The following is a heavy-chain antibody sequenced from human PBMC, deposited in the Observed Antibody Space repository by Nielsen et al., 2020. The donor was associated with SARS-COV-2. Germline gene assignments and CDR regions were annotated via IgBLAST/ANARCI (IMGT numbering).Heavy chain of an antibody. CDR3: ARNFYGSGSYPFDP. CDR2: IHQDGGET. CDR1: GFTFSDYW. D-gene: IGHD3-10*01. J-gene: IGHJ5*02. V-gene: IGHV3-7*03. Sequence: GGSLRLSSAASGFTFSDYWMSWVRQAPGKGLEWVANIHQDGGETRYADSVKGRFTISRDNAKNSLYLQMNSLRAEDTAMYYCARNFYGSGSYPFDPWGQGTLVTVSS.